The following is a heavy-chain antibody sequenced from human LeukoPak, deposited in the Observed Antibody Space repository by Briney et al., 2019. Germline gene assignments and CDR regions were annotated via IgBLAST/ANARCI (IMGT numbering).Heavy chain of an antibody. CDR1: GYTFTSYG. J-gene: IGHJ4*02. V-gene: IGHV1-18*01. CDR3: ARAVLLWFGEHPFLWYFDY. Sequence: ASVKVSCKASGYTFTSYGISWVRQAPGQGLEWMGWISAYNGNTNYAQKLQGRVTMTTDTSTSTAYMELRSLRSDDTAVYYCARAVLLWFGEHPFLWYFDYWGQGTLVTVSS. D-gene: IGHD3-10*01. CDR2: ISAYNGNT.